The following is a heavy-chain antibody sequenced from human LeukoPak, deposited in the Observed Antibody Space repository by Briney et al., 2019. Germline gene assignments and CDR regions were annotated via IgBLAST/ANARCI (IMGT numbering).Heavy chain of an antibody. Sequence: PGGSLRLFCAASGFTFSNYAMSWVRQAPGKGLEWVSTISVSGGSTYYANSVKGRFTISRDNSKNTLYLQMNSLRAEDTAVYYCAKTPGDCTGGTCYSFDYWGQGSLVTVSS. D-gene: IGHD2-15*01. V-gene: IGHV3-23*01. J-gene: IGHJ4*02. CDR1: GFTFSNYA. CDR2: ISVSGGST. CDR3: AKTPGDCTGGTCYSFDY.